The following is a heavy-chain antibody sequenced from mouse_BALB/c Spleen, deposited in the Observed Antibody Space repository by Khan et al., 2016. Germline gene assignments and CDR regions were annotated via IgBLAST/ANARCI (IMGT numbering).Heavy chain of an antibody. CDR3: TLDCDLEY. CDR2: INTETGEA. D-gene: IGHD2-13*01. Sequence: QFQLVQSGPELKKPGDTVKISCKASGYTFTDYSIHWAKHIPGRALKWMGWINTETGEATYADDFKGRFAFSLETSASTAYLQINNLKNEDTATYFLTLDCDLEYWGRGTTLTVSS. V-gene: IGHV9-2-1*01. CDR1: GYTFTDYS. J-gene: IGHJ2*01.